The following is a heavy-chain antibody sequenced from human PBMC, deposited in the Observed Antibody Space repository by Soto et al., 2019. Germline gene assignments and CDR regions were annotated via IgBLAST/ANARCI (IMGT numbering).Heavy chain of an antibody. CDR3: VRDGLHGAGLIVV. J-gene: IGHJ6*02. CDR1: DFTFSSYG. V-gene: IGHV3-30-3*01. Sequence: QVQLVESGGGVVQPGRSLRLSCAASDFTFSSYGMHWVRQAPGKGLECVAVISSDGSDKYYADSVKGRFTISRDNSKTTLYAQLTRMRAEDTARYYCVRDGLHGAGLIVVWGPGNTLTVPS. CDR2: ISSDGSDK. D-gene: IGHD3-22*01.